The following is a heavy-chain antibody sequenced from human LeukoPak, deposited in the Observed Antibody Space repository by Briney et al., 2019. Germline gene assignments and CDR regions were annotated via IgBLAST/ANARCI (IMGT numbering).Heavy chain of an antibody. CDR3: ARRGTSYYYGMDV. CDR1: GYTFTGYY. CDR2: INPNSGGT. V-gene: IGHV1-2*04. J-gene: IGHJ6*02. D-gene: IGHD3-16*01. Sequence: ASLKVSCKASGYTFTGYYMHWVRQAPGQGLEWMGWINPNSGGTNYAQKFQGWVTMTRDTSISTAYMELSRLRSDDTAVYYCARRGTSYYYGMDVWGQGTTVTVSS.